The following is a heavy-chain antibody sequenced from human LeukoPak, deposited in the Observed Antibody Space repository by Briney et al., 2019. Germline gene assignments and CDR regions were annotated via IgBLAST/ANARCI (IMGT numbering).Heavy chain of an antibody. Sequence: GASVKVSCKASGYTFTGYYIHWVRQAPGQGLEWMGWINPNSGGTNYAQKFQGRVTMTRDTSISTAYMELSRLRSDDTAVYYCARLPLWGDAFDIWGQGTMVTVSS. CDR1: GYTFTGYY. CDR3: ARLPLWGDAFDI. V-gene: IGHV1-2*02. D-gene: IGHD2-21*01. J-gene: IGHJ3*02. CDR2: INPNSGGT.